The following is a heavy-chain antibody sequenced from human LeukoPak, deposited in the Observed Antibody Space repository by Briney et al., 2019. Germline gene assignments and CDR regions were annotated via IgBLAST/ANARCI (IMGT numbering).Heavy chain of an antibody. CDR2: INHSGST. Sequence: PSETLSLTCAVYGGSFSGYYWSWIRQPPGKGLEWIGEINHSGSTNYNPSLKSRDTISVDTSKNQFSLKLSSVTAADTAVYYCARGEYGDYWIDYWGQGTLVTVSS. J-gene: IGHJ4*02. V-gene: IGHV4-34*01. D-gene: IGHD4-17*01. CDR1: GGSFSGYY. CDR3: ARGEYGDYWIDY.